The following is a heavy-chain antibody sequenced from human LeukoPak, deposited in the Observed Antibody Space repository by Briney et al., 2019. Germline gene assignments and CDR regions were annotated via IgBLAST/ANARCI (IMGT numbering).Heavy chain of an antibody. Sequence: SETLSLTCAVSGGSISSGIYYWTWIRQPAGEGLGWIGRIYTTGSTNYNPSLKSRVTMSTDTSKNQFSLKLSSVTAADTAVYYCARVTTGGYDSCWGQGTLVTVSS. D-gene: IGHD3-22*01. J-gene: IGHJ4*02. CDR1: GGSISSGIYY. CDR3: ARVTTGGYDSC. CDR2: IYTTGST. V-gene: IGHV4-61*02.